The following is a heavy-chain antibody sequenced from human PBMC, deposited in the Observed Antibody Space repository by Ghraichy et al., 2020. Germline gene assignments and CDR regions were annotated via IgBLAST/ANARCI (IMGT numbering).Heavy chain of an antibody. CDR3: AKVGRSSGWYTDYYGMDV. J-gene: IGHJ6*02. CDR2: ISGTGGTT. D-gene: IGHD6-19*01. Sequence: GESLNISCAASGFTFYNYIITWVRQAPGKGLEWVSAISGTGGTTYYADSVKGRFTISRDNSKNTVYLQMNSLRAEDTAVYYCAKVGRSSGWYTDYYGMDVWGQGTTGTVAS. V-gene: IGHV3-23*01. CDR1: GFTFYNYI.